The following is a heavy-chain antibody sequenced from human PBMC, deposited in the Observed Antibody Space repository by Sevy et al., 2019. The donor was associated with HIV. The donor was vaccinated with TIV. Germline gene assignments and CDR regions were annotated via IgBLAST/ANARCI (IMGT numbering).Heavy chain of an antibody. D-gene: IGHD6-6*01. CDR2: IYSSGST. V-gene: IGHV4-59*01. CDR3: ARESIGSVGDFDY. J-gene: IGHJ4*02. CDR1: GDFINLYF. Sequence: SETLSLTCSVSGDFINLYFWSWIRQPPGKGLEWIGYIYSSGSTNYNPSLKSRVTISLATSKDQFSLKLSSVTAADTAVYYCARESIGSVGDFDYRGQGTLVTVSS.